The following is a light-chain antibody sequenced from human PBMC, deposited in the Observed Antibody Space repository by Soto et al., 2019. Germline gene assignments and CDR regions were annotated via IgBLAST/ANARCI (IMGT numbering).Light chain of an antibody. CDR3: SSYSSSSVV. CDR2: DVS. Sequence: QSALTQPASVSGSPGQSITISCTGTSSDVGGYNYVSWYQQHPGKAPKLMIYDVSIRPSGVSNRFSGSKSGNTASLTISGIQAEDEADYYCSSYSSSSVVFGGGTQLTVL. J-gene: IGLJ2*01. V-gene: IGLV2-14*01. CDR1: SSDVGGYNY.